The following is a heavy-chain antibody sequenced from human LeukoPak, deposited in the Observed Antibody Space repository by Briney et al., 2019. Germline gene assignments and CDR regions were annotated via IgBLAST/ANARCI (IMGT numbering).Heavy chain of an antibody. J-gene: IGHJ4*02. CDR2: ISYDGSNK. Sequence: GGSLRLSCAASGFTFSSYAMHWVRQAPGKGLEWVAVISYDGSNKYYADSVKGRFTISRDNSKNTLYLQMNSLRAEDTAVYYCARALEPYDSSGYFDYWGQGTLVTVSS. V-gene: IGHV3-30*04. CDR1: GFTFSSYA. D-gene: IGHD3-22*01. CDR3: ARALEPYDSSGYFDY.